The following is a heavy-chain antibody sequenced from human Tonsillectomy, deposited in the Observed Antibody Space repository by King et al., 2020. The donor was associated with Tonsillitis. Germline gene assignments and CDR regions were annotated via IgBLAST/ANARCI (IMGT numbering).Heavy chain of an antibody. CDR3: AGKDIVVVPAARFYYYYGMDV. Sequence: VQLQESGPGLVKPSQTLSLTCTVSGGSISSGDYYWSWIRQPPGKGLEWIGYIYYSGSTYYNPSLMSRVTISVDTSKNQFSLKLSSVTAADTAVYYCAGKDIVVVPAARFYYYYGMDVWGQGTTVTVSS. D-gene: IGHD2-2*01. CDR2: IYYSGST. CDR1: GGSISSGDYY. V-gene: IGHV4-30-4*01. J-gene: IGHJ6*02.